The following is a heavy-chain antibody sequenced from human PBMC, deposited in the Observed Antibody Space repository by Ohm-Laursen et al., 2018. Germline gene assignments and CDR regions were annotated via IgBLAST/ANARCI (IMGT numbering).Heavy chain of an antibody. CDR3: AREGLLSGMDV. CDR2: ISSSGSTI. V-gene: IGHV3-11*01. Sequence: SLRLSCAASGFTFSSYAMSWVRQAPGKGLEWVSYISSSGSTIYYADSVKGRFTISRDNAKNSLYLQMNSLRAEDTAVYYCAREGLLSGMDVWGQGTTVTVSS. J-gene: IGHJ6*02. CDR1: GFTFSSYA.